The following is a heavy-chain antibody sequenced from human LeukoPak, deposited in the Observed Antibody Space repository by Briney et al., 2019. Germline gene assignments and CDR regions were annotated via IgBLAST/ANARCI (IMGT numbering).Heavy chain of an antibody. CDR1: GFTFSSYS. J-gene: IGHJ4*02. CDR3: ARVYCSGGSCYDLGIPFDY. D-gene: IGHD2-15*01. V-gene: IGHV3-48*01. CDR2: ISSSSSTI. Sequence: GGSLRLSCAASGFTFSSYSMNWVRQAPGKGLEWVSYISSSSSTIYYADSVKGRFTISRDNAKNSLYPQMNSLRAEDTAVYYCARVYCSGGSCYDLGIPFDYWGQGTLVTVSS.